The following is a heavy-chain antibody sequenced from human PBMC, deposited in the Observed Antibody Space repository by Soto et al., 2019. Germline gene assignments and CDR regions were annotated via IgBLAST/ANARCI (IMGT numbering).Heavy chain of an antibody. Sequence: SGPTLVNPTQPLTLTCTFSGFSLSTSGVGVGWIRQPPGKALEWLALIYWNDDKRYSPSLKSRLTITKDTSKNQVVLTMTNMDPVDTATYYCAHSSSGWYLDRVRSNGKETYYFDYWGQGTLVTVSS. J-gene: IGHJ4*02. CDR3: AHSSSGWYLDRVRSNGKETYYFDY. V-gene: IGHV2-5*01. CDR2: IYWNDDK. CDR1: GFSLSTSGVG. D-gene: IGHD6-19*01.